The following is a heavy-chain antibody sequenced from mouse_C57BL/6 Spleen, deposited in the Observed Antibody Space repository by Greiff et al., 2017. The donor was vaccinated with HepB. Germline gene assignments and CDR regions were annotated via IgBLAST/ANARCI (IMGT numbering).Heavy chain of an antibody. V-gene: IGHV5-4*03. CDR3: ARGRSLDY. Sequence: EVKLLESGGGLVKPGGSLKLSCAASGFTFSSYAMSWVRQTPEKRLEWVATISDGGSYTYYPDNVKGRFTISRDNAKNNLYLQMSHLKSEDTAMYYCARGRSLDYWGQGTTLTVSS. CDR1: GFTFSSYA. J-gene: IGHJ2*01. CDR2: ISDGGSYT.